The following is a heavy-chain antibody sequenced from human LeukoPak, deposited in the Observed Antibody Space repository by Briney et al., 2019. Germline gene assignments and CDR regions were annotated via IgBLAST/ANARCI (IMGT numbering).Heavy chain of an antibody. CDR3: AKDGVRPDFGDYYSADF. V-gene: IGHV3-23*01. CDR1: GLTFSRYA. J-gene: IGHJ4*02. CDR2: TSGSGDRK. D-gene: IGHD4-17*01. Sequence: GGSLRLSCAASGLTFSRYAMTWVRQAPGKGLEWVSSTSGSGDRKYYADSVKGRFTISRDYSKNTLYLQMNSLRAEDTAVYYCAKDGVRPDFGDYYSADFWGQGTLVTVSS.